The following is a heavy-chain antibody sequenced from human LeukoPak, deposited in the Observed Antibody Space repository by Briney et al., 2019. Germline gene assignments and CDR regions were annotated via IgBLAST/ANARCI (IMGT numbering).Heavy chain of an antibody. CDR3: AKRGDGYFYYFDY. D-gene: IGHD5-24*01. Sequence: GGSLRLSCAASGFTFSSYAMNWVRQAPGKGLEWVSTISGSGGSTYYADSVKGRFTISRDNSKNTLYLQMDSLRAEDTAVYYCAKRGDGYFYYFDYWGQGTLVTVSS. CDR2: ISGSGGST. CDR1: GFTFSSYA. V-gene: IGHV3-23*01. J-gene: IGHJ4*02.